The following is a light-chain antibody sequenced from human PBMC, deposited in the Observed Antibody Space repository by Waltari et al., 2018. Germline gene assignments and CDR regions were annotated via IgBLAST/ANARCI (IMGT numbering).Light chain of an antibody. CDR2: DVS. CDR1: SSDVGGYNY. CDR3: CSYEGSYTL. V-gene: IGLV2-11*01. Sequence: QSAPTQPRSVSGPPGQSVTISCTGTSSDVGGYNYVSWYHQHPGKAPKLMIYDVSKRPSGFPDRFSGSKSDNTASLTISGLQAEDEADYYCCSYEGSYTLIGGGTKLTVL. J-gene: IGLJ2*01.